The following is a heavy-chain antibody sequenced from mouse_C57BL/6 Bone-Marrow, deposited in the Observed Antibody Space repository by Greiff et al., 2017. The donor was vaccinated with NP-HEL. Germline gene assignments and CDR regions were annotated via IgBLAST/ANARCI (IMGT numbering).Heavy chain of an antibody. V-gene: IGHV1-52*01. J-gene: IGHJ2*01. CDR3: ARKGGYGNYGGNVDY. CDR1: GYTFTSYW. Sequence: VQLQQPGAELVRPGSSVKLSCKASGYTFTSYWMHWVKQRPIQGLEWIGNIDPSDSETHYNQKFKDKATLTVDKSSSTAYMQLSSLTSEDSAVYYCARKGGYGNYGGNVDYWGQGTTLTVSS. D-gene: IGHD2-1*01. CDR2: IDPSDSET.